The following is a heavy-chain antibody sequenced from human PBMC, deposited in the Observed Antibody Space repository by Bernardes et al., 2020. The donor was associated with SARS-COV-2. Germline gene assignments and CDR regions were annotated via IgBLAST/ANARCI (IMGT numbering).Heavy chain of an antibody. CDR3: ATWRVGYYYYYGMDV. D-gene: IGHD6-19*01. J-gene: IGHJ6*02. CDR1: GFTFSDYY. CDR2: ISSSGSTI. V-gene: IGHV3-11*01. Sequence: GGSLRLSCAASGFTFSDYYMSWIRQAPGKGLEWVSYISSSGSTIYYADSVKGRFTISRDNAKNSLYLQMNSLRAEDTAVYYCATWRVGYYYYYGMDVWGQGNTVTVSS.